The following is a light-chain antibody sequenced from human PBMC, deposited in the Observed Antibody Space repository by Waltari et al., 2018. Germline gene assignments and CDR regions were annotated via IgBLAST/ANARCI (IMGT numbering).Light chain of an antibody. CDR2: GAS. CDR1: QLVSSH. V-gene: IGKV3-15*01. Sequence: EIVMTPSPAAVSVSPGERGPLSCRAGQLVSSHFAWFQHNPGQTPRLLIYGASSRATGVPARFSGSGSGTDFTLTISSLQSEDFAVYYCQQYNNWPLTFGGGTKVEIK. CDR3: QQYNNWPLT. J-gene: IGKJ4*01.